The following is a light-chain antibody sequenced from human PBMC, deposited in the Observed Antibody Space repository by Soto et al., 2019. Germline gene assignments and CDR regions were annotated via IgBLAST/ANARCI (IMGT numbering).Light chain of an antibody. CDR3: QQSYSTPYT. J-gene: IGKJ2*01. CDR2: VAS. V-gene: IGKV1-39*01. Sequence: DIQMTQSPSSLSASVGDRVTITCRASQSIRNYVNWYQQKPGKAPKFLIYVASTLQSGVPSRFSGSGSGTDFTLTISSLQPEDFATYDGQQSYSTPYTFGPGTKLEIK. CDR1: QSIRNY.